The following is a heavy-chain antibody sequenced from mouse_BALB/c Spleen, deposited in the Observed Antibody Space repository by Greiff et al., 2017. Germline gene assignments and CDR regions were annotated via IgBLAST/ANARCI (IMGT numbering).Heavy chain of an antibody. J-gene: IGHJ3*01. CDR2: ISYSGST. Sequence: ESGPGLVKPSQSLSLTCTVTGYSITSDYAWNWIRQFPGNKLEWMGYISYSGSTSYNPSLKSRISITRDTSKNQFFLQLNSVTTEDTATYYCARSGYDWFAYWGQGTLVTVSA. V-gene: IGHV3-2*02. D-gene: IGHD3-1*01. CDR1: GYSITSDYA. CDR3: ARSGYDWFAY.